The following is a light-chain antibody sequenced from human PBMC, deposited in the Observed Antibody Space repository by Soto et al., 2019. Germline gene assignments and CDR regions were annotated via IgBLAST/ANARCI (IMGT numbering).Light chain of an antibody. CDR2: DNK. CDR1: NSNIGAGFD. Sequence: QSVLTQPPSVSGAPGQRVTISCTGINSNIGAGFDVHWYQQLPGTAPKLLIYDNKNRPSGVPDRFSGSKSGTSASLAITGLQAEDEADYYCQSYDSSFSGDVFCGGTKLCVL. J-gene: IGLJ3*02. V-gene: IGLV1-40*01. CDR3: QSYDSSFSGDV.